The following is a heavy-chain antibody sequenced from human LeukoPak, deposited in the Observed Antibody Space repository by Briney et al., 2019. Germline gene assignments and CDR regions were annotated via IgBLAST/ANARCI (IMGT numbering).Heavy chain of an antibody. D-gene: IGHD3-22*01. CDR3: AKANYDSSGYYYYGMDV. J-gene: IGHJ6*02. Sequence: GASLRLSCAASGFTFSSYAMSGVRQAPGNGLERVSAISGSGGSTYYADSVKGRFTISRDNSKNTLYLQMNSLRAEDTAVYYCAKANYDSSGYYYYGMDVWGQGTTVTVSS. CDR2: ISGSGGST. CDR1: GFTFSSYA. V-gene: IGHV3-23*01.